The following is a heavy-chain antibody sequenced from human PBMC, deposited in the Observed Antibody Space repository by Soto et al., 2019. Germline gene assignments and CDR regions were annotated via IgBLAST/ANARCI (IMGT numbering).Heavy chain of an antibody. Sequence: QVQLVQSGAEMKKPGASVMVSCKASGYIFTSYAISWVRQAPGQGLEWMGCISAHSGNTKYAQKLQGRVTMSTDTSTSTADMELRSLRSDDTAVYYCARDQDYYDSSGYYTWYFDLWGRGTLVTVSS. J-gene: IGHJ2*01. V-gene: IGHV1-18*01. D-gene: IGHD3-22*01. CDR1: GYIFTSYA. CDR3: ARDQDYYDSSGYYTWYFDL. CDR2: ISAHSGNT.